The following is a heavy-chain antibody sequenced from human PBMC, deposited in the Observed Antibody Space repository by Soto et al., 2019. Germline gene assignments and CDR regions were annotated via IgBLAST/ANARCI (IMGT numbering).Heavy chain of an antibody. Sequence: GWSLRLSCAASGFTFSDYYMSWIRQAPGKGLEWVSYISSSSYTNYADSVKGRFTISRDNAKNSLYLQMNSLRAEDTAVYYCARETYCSGGSCSMAAFDIWGQGTTVTVSS. J-gene: IGHJ3*02. CDR3: ARETYCSGGSCSMAAFDI. CDR2: ISSSSYT. V-gene: IGHV3-11*06. CDR1: GFTFSDYY. D-gene: IGHD2-15*01.